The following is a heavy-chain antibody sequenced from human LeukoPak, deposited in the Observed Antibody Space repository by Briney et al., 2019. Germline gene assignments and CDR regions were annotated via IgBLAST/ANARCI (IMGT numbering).Heavy chain of an antibody. D-gene: IGHD5-18*01. Sequence: GGSLRLSCAASGFTFSSYSMNWVRQAPGKGLEWVSSISSSSSYIYYADSVKGRFTISRDNAKNSLYLQMNSLRAEDTAVHYCARGSVDTAMAGDYWGQGTLVTVSS. CDR2: ISSSSSYI. CDR1: GFTFSSYS. CDR3: ARGSVDTAMAGDY. V-gene: IGHV3-21*01. J-gene: IGHJ4*02.